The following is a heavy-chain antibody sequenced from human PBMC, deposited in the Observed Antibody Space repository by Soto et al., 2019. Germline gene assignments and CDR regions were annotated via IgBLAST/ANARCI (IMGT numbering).Heavy chain of an antibody. D-gene: IGHD1-1*01. V-gene: IGHV4-34*01. CDR3: ARGSGIVALPGELEDVNYDY. CDR2: INESGST. CDR1: GQSFSGHS. Sequence: QVQLQQWGAGLVKPSETLSLSCAVYGQSFSGHSWAWIRQPPGKGLEWIGEINESGSTYYNPSLKSPVTISTATSKNKFSLKLSSVSAADTAAYFCARGSGIVALPGELEDVNYDYWGQGTLVNVS. J-gene: IGHJ4*02.